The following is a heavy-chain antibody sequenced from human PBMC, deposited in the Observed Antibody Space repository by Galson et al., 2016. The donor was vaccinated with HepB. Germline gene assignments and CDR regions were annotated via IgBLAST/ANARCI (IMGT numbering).Heavy chain of an antibody. D-gene: IGHD2-15*01. J-gene: IGHJ6*02. CDR1: GYSITSHG. CDR2: ISGHIGNT. Sequence: SVKVSCKASGYSITSHGFSWVRQAPGQGLEWMGWISGHIGNTNYIQKFQGRVTMTTDTSTGTAYMELRSLRSDDTAVYYCAFCSAGSCYHGGYFDYGLDVWGQGTAVTVS. V-gene: IGHV1-18*01. CDR3: AFCSAGSCYHGGYFDYGLDV.